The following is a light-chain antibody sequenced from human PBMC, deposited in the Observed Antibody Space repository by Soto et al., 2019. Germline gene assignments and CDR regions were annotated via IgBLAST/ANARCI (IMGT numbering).Light chain of an antibody. J-gene: IGKJ4*01. CDR2: KVS. CDR1: QSLVYSDGNTY. CDR3: MQSKHWPPT. Sequence: DVVMTQSPLSLPVTLGQPASISCRSSQSLVYSDGNTYLSWFQQRPGQSPRRLIYKVSNRDSGVPDRFSGSGSGTDFTLKISRVEAEDVGVYDCMQSKHWPPTFGGGTKVEIK. V-gene: IGKV2-30*01.